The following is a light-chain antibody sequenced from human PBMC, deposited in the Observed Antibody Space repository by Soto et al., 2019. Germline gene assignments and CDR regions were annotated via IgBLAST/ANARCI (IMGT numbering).Light chain of an antibody. V-gene: IGKV1-5*01. CDR1: QPIGTW. Sequence: DIQMTQSPSTLSATVGARVTITCRASQPIGTWLAGYQQKPGKAPKSLIYHASSLETGVPSRFSGSGSGTEFTLTITNLQPEDFATYYCHQYKSYLYSFGQGTKLEI. CDR3: HQYKSYLYS. J-gene: IGKJ2*01. CDR2: HAS.